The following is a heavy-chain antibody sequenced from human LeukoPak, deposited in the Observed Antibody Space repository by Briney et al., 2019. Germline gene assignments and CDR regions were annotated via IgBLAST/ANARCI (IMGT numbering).Heavy chain of an antibody. CDR3: ARVVAAADSYFDY. Sequence: ASVKVSCKASGYTFTNYGINWVRQAPGQGLEWMGWISAYNGNTNYAQKLQGRVTVTTDTSTSTAYMELRSLRSDDTAVYYCARVVAAADSYFDYWGQGTLVTVSS. D-gene: IGHD6-13*01. J-gene: IGHJ4*02. V-gene: IGHV1-18*01. CDR1: GYTFTNYG. CDR2: ISAYNGNT.